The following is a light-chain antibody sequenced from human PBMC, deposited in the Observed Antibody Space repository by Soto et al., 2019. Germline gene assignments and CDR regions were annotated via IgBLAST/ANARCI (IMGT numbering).Light chain of an antibody. CDR2: AAS. J-gene: IGKJ4*01. V-gene: IGKV1-9*01. Sequence: DIPLTQSPSFLSASVGDRVTITCRASQGISSYLAWYQQKPGKAPKLLIYAASTLQSGVPSRFSGSGSGTEFTLTISSLQPEDFATYYCQQPKGLTFGGGTKVEIK. CDR3: QQPKGLT. CDR1: QGISSY.